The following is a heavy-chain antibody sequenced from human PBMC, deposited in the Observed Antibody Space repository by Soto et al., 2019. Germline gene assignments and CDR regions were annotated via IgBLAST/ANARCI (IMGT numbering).Heavy chain of an antibody. J-gene: IGHJ4*02. Sequence: QLQLQESGPGLVKPSETLSLTCTVSGGSISSSSYYWGWIRQPPGKGLEWIGSIYYSGSTYYNPSLKSRVTISVDTSKNQFSLKLSSVTAADTAVYYCARHNRIWGNPVDYWGQGTLVTVSS. CDR1: GGSISSSSYY. CDR2: IYYSGST. CDR3: ARHNRIWGNPVDY. V-gene: IGHV4-39*01. D-gene: IGHD3-16*01.